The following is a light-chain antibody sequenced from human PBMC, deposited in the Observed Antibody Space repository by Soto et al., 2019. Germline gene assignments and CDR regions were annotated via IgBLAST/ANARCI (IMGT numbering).Light chain of an antibody. CDR1: SSDVGAYDY. CDR2: EIN. V-gene: IGLV2-8*01. J-gene: IGLJ1*01. Sequence: QSALTQPPSASGSPGQSVTISCTGTSSDVGAYDYVSWYQQHPGKAPKLMIYEINKRPSGVPDRFSGSKSGNTASLTVSGLQAEDEADYYCSSFAGSNNFPYVFRTGTKGTVL. CDR3: SSFAGSNNFPYV.